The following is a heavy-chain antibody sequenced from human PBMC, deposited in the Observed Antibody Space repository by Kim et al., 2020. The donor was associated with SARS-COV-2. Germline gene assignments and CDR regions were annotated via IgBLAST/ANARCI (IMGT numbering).Heavy chain of an antibody. V-gene: IGHV4-39*07. CDR1: GGSISSSSYY. CDR2: IYYSGST. CDR3: ARDLLLYAMRQGWFDP. D-gene: IGHD2-8*01. Sequence: SETLSLTCTVSGGSISSSSYYWGWIRQPPGKGLEWIGSIYYSGSTYYNPSLKSRVTISVDTSKNQFSLKLSSVTAADTAVYYCARDLLLYAMRQGWFDPWGQGTLVTVSS. J-gene: IGHJ5*02.